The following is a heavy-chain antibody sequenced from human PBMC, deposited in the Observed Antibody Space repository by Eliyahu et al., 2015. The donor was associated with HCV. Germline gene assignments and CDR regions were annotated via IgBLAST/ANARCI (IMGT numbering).Heavy chain of an antibody. V-gene: IGHV3-23*01. Sequence: EVQLLESGGDLVQPGGSLRLSCAASGFXFSNYAXGWVRQAPGKGLGWVSVIGASGGGAYYADSVKGRFIISRDNSKNTLSLQMNSLRAEDTAVYYCAKDLTHCNSITCYTGLDYWGQGTLVTVSS. J-gene: IGHJ4*02. CDR2: IGASGGGA. D-gene: IGHD2-2*02. CDR1: GFXFSNYA. CDR3: AKDLTHCNSITCYTGLDY.